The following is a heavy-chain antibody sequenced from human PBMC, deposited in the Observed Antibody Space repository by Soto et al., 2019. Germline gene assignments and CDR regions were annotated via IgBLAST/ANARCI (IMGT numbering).Heavy chain of an antibody. CDR2: IYYSGST. CDR3: ASGGSGKLEDSGWYSWDY. V-gene: IGHV4-39*01. Sequence: SETLSLTCTVSGGSISSSSYYWGWIRQPPGKGLEWIGSIYYSGSTYYNPSLKSRVTISVDTSKNQFSLKLSSVTAADTAVYYCASGGSGKLEDSGWYSWDYWGQGTLVTVSS. CDR1: GGSISSSSYY. D-gene: IGHD6-19*01. J-gene: IGHJ4*02.